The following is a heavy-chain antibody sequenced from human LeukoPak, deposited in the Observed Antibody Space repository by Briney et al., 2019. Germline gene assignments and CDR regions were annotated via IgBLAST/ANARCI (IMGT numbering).Heavy chain of an antibody. J-gene: IGHJ4*02. CDR3: ARAYGDQDY. CDR2: IYYSGST. Sequence: PSETLSLTCTVSGGSVSSGSYYWSWIRQPPGTGLEWIGYIYYSGSTNYNPSLKSRVTISVDTSKNQFSLKLSSVTAADTAVYYCARAYGDQDYWGQGTLVTVSS. CDR1: GGSVSSGSYY. V-gene: IGHV4-61*01. D-gene: IGHD4-17*01.